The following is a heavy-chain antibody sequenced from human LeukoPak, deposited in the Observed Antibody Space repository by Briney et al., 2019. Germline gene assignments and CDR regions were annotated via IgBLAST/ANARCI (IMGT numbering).Heavy chain of an antibody. D-gene: IGHD3-22*01. J-gene: IGHJ4*02. CDR2: IYYSGST. V-gene: IGHV4-39*01. Sequence: SETLSLTCTVSGGSISSSSICWGWIRQPPGKGLEWIGSIYYSGSTYSKSSLKSRVTISVDTSKNQFSLKLSSVTASDTAVYYCAGHRYDSSGWYPPGSYWGPGTLVTVSS. CDR1: GGSISSSSIC. CDR3: AGHRYDSSGWYPPGSY.